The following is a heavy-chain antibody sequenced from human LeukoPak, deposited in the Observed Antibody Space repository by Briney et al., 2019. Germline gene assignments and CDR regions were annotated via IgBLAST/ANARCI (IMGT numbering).Heavy chain of an antibody. Sequence: SVKVSCKASGGSFNSYVITWVRQAPGQGLEWMGRIIPILNVANFAQKFQGRVTITADKSTSTAYMELRSLRSDDTAVYYCARHSGNLDAFDIWGQGTMVTVSS. CDR1: GGSFNSYV. CDR2: IIPILNVA. V-gene: IGHV1-69*04. J-gene: IGHJ3*02. CDR3: ARHSGNLDAFDI. D-gene: IGHD1-26*01.